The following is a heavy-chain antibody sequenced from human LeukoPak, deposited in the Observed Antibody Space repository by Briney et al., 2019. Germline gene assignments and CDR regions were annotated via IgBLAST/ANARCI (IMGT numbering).Heavy chain of an antibody. CDR2: ISAYDGNT. D-gene: IGHD3-22*01. V-gene: IGHV1-18*01. J-gene: IGHJ4*02. CDR3: AKMGASSGYSPIDY. CDR1: GYSFTSYG. Sequence: SVKVSCKTSGYSFTSYGFSWVRQAPGQGLEWMGWISAYDGNTNYAQKVQGRVTMTTDSSTSTAYMELRSLRSDDTAVYYCAKMGASSGYSPIDYWGQGTLVTVSA.